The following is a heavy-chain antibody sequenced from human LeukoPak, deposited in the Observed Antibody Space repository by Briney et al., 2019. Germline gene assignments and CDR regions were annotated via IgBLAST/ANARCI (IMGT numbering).Heavy chain of an antibody. J-gene: IGHJ4*02. CDR2: TYYRSKWYS. D-gene: IGHD6-19*01. CDR3: ARGSYDSGLS. CDR1: GDSVSSNSAA. V-gene: IGHV6-1*01. Sequence: LSQTLSLTCAISGDSVSSNSAAWDWIRQSPSRGLEWLGRTYYRSKWYSNYAVSVKSRITINPDTSKNQFSLQLNSVTPEDTAVYYCARGSYDSGLSWGQGTLVTVSS.